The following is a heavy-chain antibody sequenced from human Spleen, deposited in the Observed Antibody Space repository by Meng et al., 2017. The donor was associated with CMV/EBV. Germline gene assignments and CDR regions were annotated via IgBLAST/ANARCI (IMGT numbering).Heavy chain of an antibody. CDR2: TYYRSKWYN. CDR3: ARDDLTYYYDSSGYGG. J-gene: IGHJ1*01. V-gene: IGHV6-1*01. CDR1: VSSNSDA. D-gene: IGHD3-22*01. Sequence: VSSNSDAWNWIRQSPSRGLEWLGRTYYRSKWYNDYAVSVKSRITINPDTSKNQFSLQLNSVTPEDTAVYYCARDDLTYYYDSSGYGGWGQGTLVTVSS.